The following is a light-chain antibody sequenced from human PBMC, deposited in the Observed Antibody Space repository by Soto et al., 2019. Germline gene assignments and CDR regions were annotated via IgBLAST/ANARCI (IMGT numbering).Light chain of an antibody. J-gene: IGKJ1*01. CDR1: QSITNN. V-gene: IGKV3-20*01. CDR3: QQYGSSPRT. Sequence: EIVMTQSPATLSVTPGERATLSCRASQSITNNLAWYQQKSGQAPSLLIYDVSRRATGIPERFSGSGSGTDFTLIISRLEPEDFAVYYCQQYGSSPRTFGQGTKVDIK. CDR2: DVS.